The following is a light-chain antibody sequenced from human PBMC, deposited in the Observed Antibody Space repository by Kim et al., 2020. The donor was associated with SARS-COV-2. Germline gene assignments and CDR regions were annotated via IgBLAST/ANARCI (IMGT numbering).Light chain of an antibody. Sequence: SYELTQPPSVSVSPGQTASITCSGDKLGDKYACWYQQKPGQSPVLVIYQDSKRPSGIPERFSGSNSGNTATLTISGTQAMDEADYYCQAWDSITAVFCAG. V-gene: IGLV3-1*01. CDR2: QDS. J-gene: IGLJ3*02. CDR1: KLGDKY. CDR3: QAWDSITAV.